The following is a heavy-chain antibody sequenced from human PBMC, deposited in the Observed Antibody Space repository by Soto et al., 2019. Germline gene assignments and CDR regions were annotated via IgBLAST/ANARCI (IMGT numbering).Heavy chain of an antibody. Sequence: GGSLRLSCTASGFTFSSYAMSWVRQAPGKGLEWVSAISASGDSTYYADSVKGRFTISRDNSKNTLYLQMNSLRAEDTAVYYCANELYYYGSGSYFPATPFDYWGQGTLVPVSS. D-gene: IGHD3-10*01. J-gene: IGHJ4*02. V-gene: IGHV3-23*01. CDR1: GFTFSSYA. CDR3: ANELYYYGSGSYFPATPFDY. CDR2: ISASGDST.